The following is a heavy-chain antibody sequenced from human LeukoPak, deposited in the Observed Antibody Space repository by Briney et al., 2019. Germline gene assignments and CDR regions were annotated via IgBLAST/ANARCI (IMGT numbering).Heavy chain of an antibody. J-gene: IGHJ3*02. CDR1: GGSVSNLEYY. CDR2: IDDGGAT. Sequence: PSETLSLTCTVSGGSVSNLEYYWSWIRQPAGKGLEWIARIDDGGATNYNPSLKSRVSISVDTSKNQFSLKLSSVTAADTAVYYCARHHYYDSSGYPFDAFDIWGQGTVVTVSS. D-gene: IGHD3-22*01. CDR3: ARHHYYDSSGYPFDAFDI. V-gene: IGHV4-61*02.